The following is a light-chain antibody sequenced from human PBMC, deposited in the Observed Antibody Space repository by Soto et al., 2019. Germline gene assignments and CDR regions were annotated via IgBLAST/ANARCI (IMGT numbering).Light chain of an antibody. CDR1: QSVSSSY. Sequence: EVELTQSPAALSLSPGERANRSCRASQSVSSSYLAWYQQKPGQAPRLLIYGASTRATGIPARFSGSGSGTEFTLTISSLQPDDFATYYCQQYNSYSFGQGTKVDIK. J-gene: IGKJ1*01. CDR3: QQYNSYS. CDR2: GAS. V-gene: IGKV3D-7*01.